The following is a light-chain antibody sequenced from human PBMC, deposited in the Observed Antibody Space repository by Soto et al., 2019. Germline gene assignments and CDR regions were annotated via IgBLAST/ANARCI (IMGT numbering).Light chain of an antibody. J-gene: IGLJ2*01. CDR3: SSYTTSTTRII. Sequence: QSALTQPASVSGSPGQSSTISCTGSSSDVGGYNHVSWYQQHPGKAPKLMIYEVSNRPSGVSNRFSGSKSGNTASLTISGLQAEDEADYYCSSYTTSTTRIILGGGTKVTVL. CDR2: EVS. CDR1: SSDVGGYNH. V-gene: IGLV2-14*01.